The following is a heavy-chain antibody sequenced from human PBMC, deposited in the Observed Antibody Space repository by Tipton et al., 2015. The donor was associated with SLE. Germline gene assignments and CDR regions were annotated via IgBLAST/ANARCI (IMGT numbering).Heavy chain of an antibody. CDR1: GYTFTTYD. J-gene: IGHJ4*02. CDR2: ISAYNGNT. V-gene: IGHV1-18*01. CDR3: ARDGAAADSFDY. Sequence: QLVKSGAEVKKPGASVKVSCKASGYTFTTYDINWVRQAPGQGLEWMGWISAYNGNTNYAQKLQGRVTMTTDTSTSTAYMELRSLKSDDTAMYYCARDGAAADSFDYWGQGTLVTVSS. D-gene: IGHD6-13*01.